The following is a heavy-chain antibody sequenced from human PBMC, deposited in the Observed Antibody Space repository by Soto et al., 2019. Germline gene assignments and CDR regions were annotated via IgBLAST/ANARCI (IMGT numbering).Heavy chain of an antibody. CDR1: GGSISSYY. Sequence: SETLSLTCTVSGGSISSYYCSWIRQAAGKGLEWIGRIHTSGSPNYNPSLKSRVTMSADTSKNQFSLKLTSVTAADTAVYYCATGGTYFDCWGQGTLVTVSS. V-gene: IGHV4-4*07. CDR3: ATGGTYFDC. J-gene: IGHJ4*02. CDR2: IHTSGSP.